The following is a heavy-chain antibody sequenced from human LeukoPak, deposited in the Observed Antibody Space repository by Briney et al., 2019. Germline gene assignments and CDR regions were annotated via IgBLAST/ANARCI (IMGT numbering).Heavy chain of an antibody. Sequence: GGSLRLSCAASGFTFSSYAMGWVRQAPGKGLEWVSAISGSGGSTYYADSVKGRFTISRDNSKNTLYLQMNSLRAEDTAVYYCATSGGDFWSGYYSYGMDVWGQGTTVTVSS. D-gene: IGHD3-3*01. CDR2: ISGSGGST. V-gene: IGHV3-23*01. CDR1: GFTFSSYA. J-gene: IGHJ6*02. CDR3: ATSGGDFWSGYYSYGMDV.